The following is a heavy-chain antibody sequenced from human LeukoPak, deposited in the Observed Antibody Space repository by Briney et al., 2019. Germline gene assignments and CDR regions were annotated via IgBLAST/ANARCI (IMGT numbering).Heavy chain of an antibody. Sequence: GGSLRLSCAASGFTFSNAWMSWVRQAPGKGLEWVGRIKSKTDGGTTDYAAPVKGRFTISRDNSKNTLYLQMNSLRAEDTAVYYCAKGPGSSWYNYYYYYYMDVWGKGTTVTVSS. CDR1: GFTFSNAW. V-gene: IGHV3-15*01. CDR2: IKSKTDGGTT. D-gene: IGHD6-13*01. J-gene: IGHJ6*03. CDR3: AKGPGSSWYNYYYYYYMDV.